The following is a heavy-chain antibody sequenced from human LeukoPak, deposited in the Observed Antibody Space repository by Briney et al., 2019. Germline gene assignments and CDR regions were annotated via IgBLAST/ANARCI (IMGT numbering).Heavy chain of an antibody. CDR1: GHTFNSYG. CDR3: ARVGGGATDFDY. CDR2: ISAYNGNT. J-gene: IGHJ4*02. D-gene: IGHD3-16*01. Sequence: ASVKVSCKASGHTFNSYGISWVRQAPGQGLEWMGWISAYNGNTNYAQKLQSRVTMTTDTSTSTAYMELRSLRSDDTAVYYCARVGGGATDFDYWGQGTLVTVSS. V-gene: IGHV1-18*01.